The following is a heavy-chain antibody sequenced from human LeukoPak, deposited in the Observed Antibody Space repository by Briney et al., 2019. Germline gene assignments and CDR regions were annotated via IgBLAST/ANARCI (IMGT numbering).Heavy chain of an antibody. CDR2: IYYSGST. CDR1: GGSISSSSYY. V-gene: IGHV4-39*01. J-gene: IGHJ4*02. CDR3: ARHVLTGYYTDY. Sequence: SETLSLTCTVSGGSISSSSYYWGWIRQPPGKGLEWIGSIYYSGSTYYNPSLKSRVTISVDTSKNQFSLKLSSVTAADTAVYYCARHVLTGYYTDYWGQGTLVTVSS. D-gene: IGHD3-9*01.